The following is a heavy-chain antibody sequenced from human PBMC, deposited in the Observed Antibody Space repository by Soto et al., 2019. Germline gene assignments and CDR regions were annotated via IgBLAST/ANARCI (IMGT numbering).Heavy chain of an antibody. J-gene: IGHJ4*02. V-gene: IGHV4-39*01. CDR2: IYYSGST. Sequence: QLQLQESGRGLVKPSETLSLTCTVSGGSISSSGYYWGWIRQPPGKGLEWIGSIYYSGSTYYNPSLKSRVTISVDTSKNQFSLKLSSVTAADTAVYYCARHTPAISISDHWGQGTLVNVSS. CDR3: ARHTPAISISDH. CDR1: GGSISSSGYY. D-gene: IGHD2-15*01.